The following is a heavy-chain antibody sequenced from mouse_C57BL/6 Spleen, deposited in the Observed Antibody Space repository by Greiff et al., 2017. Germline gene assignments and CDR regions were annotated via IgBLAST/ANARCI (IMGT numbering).Heavy chain of an antibody. CDR2: ISSGGSYT. Sequence: EVQLQESGGDLVKPGGSLKLSCAASGFTFSSYGMSWVRQTPDKRLEWVATISSGGSYTSYPDSGKGRFTISSANAKNTLYLQMSRLKAEDTAMYYCARHDAMDYWGQGTSVTVSS. CDR1: GFTFSSYG. J-gene: IGHJ4*01. CDR3: ARHDAMDY. V-gene: IGHV5-6*01.